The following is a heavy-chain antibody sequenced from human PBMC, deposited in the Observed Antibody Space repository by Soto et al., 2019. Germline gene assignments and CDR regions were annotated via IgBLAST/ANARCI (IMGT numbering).Heavy chain of an antibody. CDR2: IWYDGSKK. Sequence: QVQVVESGGGVVQPGRSLRLSCAVSGFTYTNYGMHWVRQAPGKGLEWVAVIWYDGSKKYYLDSVKGQFTISRDNSKNTLDLEMNDLRAEDTAVYYCARDRANWFDPWGQGTLVTVSS. CDR1: GFTYTNYG. V-gene: IGHV3-33*01. CDR3: ARDRANWFDP. J-gene: IGHJ5*02.